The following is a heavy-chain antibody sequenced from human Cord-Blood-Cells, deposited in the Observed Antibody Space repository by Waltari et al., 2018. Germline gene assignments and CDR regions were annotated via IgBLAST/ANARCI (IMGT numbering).Heavy chain of an antibody. D-gene: IGHD6-6*01. CDR1: GYTFTSSD. V-gene: IGHV1-8*01. J-gene: IGHJ4*02. CDR2: MNPNSVNT. CDR3: ARMPTHSSSGVY. Sequence: QVQLAQSGAEAKKPGASVKVSCKPSGYTFTSSDINWLRQATGQGREWMGWMNPNSVNTGYAQKFQGRVTMTRNTSISTAYRELSSLRSEDTAVYDCARMPTHSSSGVYWGQGTLVTVSS.